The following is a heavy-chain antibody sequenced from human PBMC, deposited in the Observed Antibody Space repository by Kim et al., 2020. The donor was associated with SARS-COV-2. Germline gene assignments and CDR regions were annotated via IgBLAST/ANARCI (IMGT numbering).Heavy chain of an antibody. D-gene: IGHD5-18*01. J-gene: IGHJ3*02. Sequence: SVKVSCKASGGTFSSYAISWVRQAPGQGLEWMGRIIPILGIANYAQKFQGRVTITADKSTSTAYMELSSLRSEDTAVYYCASSPDTAMVSGDAFDIWGQGTMVTVSS. CDR2: IIPILGIA. V-gene: IGHV1-69*04. CDR3: ASSPDTAMVSGDAFDI. CDR1: GGTFSSYA.